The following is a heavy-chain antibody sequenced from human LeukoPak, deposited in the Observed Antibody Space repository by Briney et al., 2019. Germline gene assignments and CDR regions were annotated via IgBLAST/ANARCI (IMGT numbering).Heavy chain of an antibody. J-gene: IGHJ4*02. D-gene: IGHD3-10*01. CDR1: GGSISSSNW. CDR3: ARDQDYYGSGSYGPDH. CDR2: IYHSGST. Sequence: SETLSLTCAVSGGSISSSNWWSWVRQPPGKGLEWIGEIYHSGSTNYNPSLKSRVTISVDTSKNQFSLKLSSVTAADTAIYYCARDQDYYGSGSYGPDHWGQGTQVTVSS. V-gene: IGHV4-4*02.